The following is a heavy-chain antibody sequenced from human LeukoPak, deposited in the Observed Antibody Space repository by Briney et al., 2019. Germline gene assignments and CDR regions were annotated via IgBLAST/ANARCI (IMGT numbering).Heavy chain of an antibody. V-gene: IGHV4-39*07. CDR3: ARGYNWGSPTRNFYYLDV. CDR2: IYYSGST. CDR1: GGSISSSSYY. Sequence: KSSEALSLTCTVSGGSISSSSYYWGWIRQPPGEGLEWIGSIYYSGSTYYNPSLKSRVTISVDTSKNQFSLKLSSVTAADTAVYYCARGYNWGSPTRNFYYLDVWGKGTTVTVSS. D-gene: IGHD7-27*01. J-gene: IGHJ6*03.